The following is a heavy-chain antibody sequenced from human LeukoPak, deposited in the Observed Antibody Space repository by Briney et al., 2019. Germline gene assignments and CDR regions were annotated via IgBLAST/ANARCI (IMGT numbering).Heavy chain of an antibody. CDR1: GFTFSSYW. CDR2: IKQDGSEK. CDR3: ARDLYYGSGSPSY. D-gene: IGHD3-10*01. Sequence: GGSLSLSCAASGFTFSSYWMSWVRQAPGKGLEWVANIKQDGSEKYYVDSVKGRFTISRDNAKNSLYLQMNSLRAEDTALYYCARDLYYGSGSPSYWGQGTLVTVSS. J-gene: IGHJ4*02. V-gene: IGHV3-7*03.